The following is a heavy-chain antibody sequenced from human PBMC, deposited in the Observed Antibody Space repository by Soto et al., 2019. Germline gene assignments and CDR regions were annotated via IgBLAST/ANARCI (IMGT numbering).Heavy chain of an antibody. CDR2: IRSKANSYAT. V-gene: IGHV3-73*01. CDR1: GFTFSGSA. Sequence: GGSLRLSCAASGFTFSGSAMHWVRQASGKGLEWVGRIRSKANSYATAYAASVKGRFTISRDGSKNTAYLQMNSLKTEDTAVYYCTRHYVGGTITMVRGVILYGMDVWGQGTTVTVSS. D-gene: IGHD3-10*01. CDR3: TRHYVGGTITMVRGVILYGMDV. J-gene: IGHJ6*02.